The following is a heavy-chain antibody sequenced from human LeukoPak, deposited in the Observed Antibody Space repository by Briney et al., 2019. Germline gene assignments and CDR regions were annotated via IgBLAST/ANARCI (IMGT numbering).Heavy chain of an antibody. J-gene: IGHJ4*02. CDR1: GFTFSNYG. CDR2: IQYDGSNK. V-gene: IGHV3-30*02. Sequence: PGGSLRLSCAASGFTFSNYGMHWVRQAPGKGLEWVALIQYDGSNKWYADSVKGRFTISRDNAKNSLYLQMNSLRDEDTAVYYCARGCSGGSCFGDFDYWGQGTLGTVSS. D-gene: IGHD2-15*01. CDR3: ARGCSGGSCFGDFDY.